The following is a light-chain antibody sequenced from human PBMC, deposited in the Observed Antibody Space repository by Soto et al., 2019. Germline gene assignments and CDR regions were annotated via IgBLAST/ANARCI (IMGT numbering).Light chain of an antibody. CDR3: MQAVQTPHT. Sequence: DLVMTQSPLSLPVTPGEPASISCRSSQSLLHSNGFTYLDWYLQKPGQSPQLLIYLGSNRASGVPDRFSGSGSGADFTLKISRVEAEDVGVYYCMQAVQTPHTFGQGTKLELK. V-gene: IGKV2-28*01. CDR2: LGS. CDR1: QSLLHSNGFTY. J-gene: IGKJ2*01.